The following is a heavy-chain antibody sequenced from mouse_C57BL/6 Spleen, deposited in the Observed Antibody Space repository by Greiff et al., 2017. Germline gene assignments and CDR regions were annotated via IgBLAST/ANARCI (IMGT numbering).Heavy chain of an antibody. Sequence: EVHLVESEGGLVQPGSSMKLSCKASGFTFSDYYMAWVRQVPEKGLEWVANINYDGSSTYYLDSLKSRFIISRDNAKIILYLQMGSLKSEDTATYYCAREAYAMDYWGQGTSVTVSS. V-gene: IGHV5-16*01. J-gene: IGHJ4*01. CDR2: INYDGSST. CDR3: AREAYAMDY. CDR1: GFTFSDYY.